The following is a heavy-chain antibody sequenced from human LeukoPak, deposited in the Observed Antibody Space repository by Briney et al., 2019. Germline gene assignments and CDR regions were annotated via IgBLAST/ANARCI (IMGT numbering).Heavy chain of an antibody. CDR2: ISGSGGST. J-gene: IGHJ4*02. CDR3: ARDSAAHFDH. Sequence: PGGSLRLSCAASGFTFSSYAMSWVRQAAGKGLEWVSAISGSGGSTYYADSVKGRFTMSRDNAKNTLYLQMNSLRAEDTAVYYCARDSAAHFDHWGQGTLVTVSS. D-gene: IGHD2-15*01. V-gene: IGHV3-23*01. CDR1: GFTFSSYA.